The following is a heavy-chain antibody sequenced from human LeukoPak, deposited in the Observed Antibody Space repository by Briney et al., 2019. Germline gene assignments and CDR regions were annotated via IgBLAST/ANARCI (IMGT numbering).Heavy chain of an antibody. CDR2: ISAYNGNT. CDR3: ARDANYYGSGSYCGY. Sequence: ASVKVSCKASGYTFTSYGISWVRQAPGQGLEWMGWISAYNGNTNYAQKLQGRVTMTTDTSTSTAYMELRSLRSDDTAVYYCARDANYYGSGSYCGYWGQGTLVTVSS. V-gene: IGHV1-18*01. J-gene: IGHJ4*02. D-gene: IGHD3-10*01. CDR1: GYTFTSYG.